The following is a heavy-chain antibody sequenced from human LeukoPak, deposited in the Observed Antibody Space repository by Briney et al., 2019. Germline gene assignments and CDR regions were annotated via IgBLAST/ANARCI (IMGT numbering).Heavy chain of an antibody. CDR3: ARDLSPVVRASPMGY. CDR1: GFTFSSYA. D-gene: IGHD3-10*01. Sequence: PGGSLRLSCAASGFTFSSYAMHWVRQAPGKGLEYVSAISSNGGSTYYATSVKGRFTISRDNSKNTLYLQMNSLRAEDTAVYYCARDLSPVVRASPMGYWGQGTLVTVSS. CDR2: ISSNGGST. J-gene: IGHJ4*02. V-gene: IGHV3-64*01.